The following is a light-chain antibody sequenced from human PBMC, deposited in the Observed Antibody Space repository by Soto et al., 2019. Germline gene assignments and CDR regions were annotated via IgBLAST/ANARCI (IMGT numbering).Light chain of an antibody. CDR2: MGS. V-gene: IGKV2-28*01. CDR1: QIVMFTYGHYY. CDR3: MQDLQQQT. Sequence: SDSLPATPGAPASISCRSSQIVMFTYGHYYLNCCLLEPGQSPQVRIYMGSNRAPGVPDRFSAIGSGTDCTRKIISVEADDVGADYCMQDLQQQTFGQGTKVDIK. J-gene: IGKJ1*01.